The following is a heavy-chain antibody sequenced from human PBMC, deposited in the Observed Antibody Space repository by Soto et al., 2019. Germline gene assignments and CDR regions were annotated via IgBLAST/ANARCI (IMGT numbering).Heavy chain of an antibody. D-gene: IGHD5-18*01. V-gene: IGHV3-30-3*01. J-gene: IGHJ4*02. CDR1: GFTFSSYA. CDR2: IRSSGSNK. Sequence: GGSLRLSCSASGFTFSSYAMHWVRQAPGKGLEWVAVIRSSGSNKYYADSVKGRFTISRDNAKNSLYLQMNSLRDEDTAVYYCARDAGYSYGPFDYWGQGTLVTVSS. CDR3: ARDAGYSYGPFDY.